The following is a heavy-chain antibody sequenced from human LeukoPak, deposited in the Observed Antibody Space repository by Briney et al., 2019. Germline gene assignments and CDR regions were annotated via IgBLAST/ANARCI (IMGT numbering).Heavy chain of an antibody. V-gene: IGHV1-69*13. D-gene: IGHD3-10*01. CDR2: IIPIFGTA. CDR1: GGTFSSYA. Sequence: SVKVSCKASGGTFSSYAISWVRQAPGQGLEWMGGIIPIFGTANYAQKFQGRVTITADESTSTAYMELSSLRSEDTAVYYCARVFHGSGSYYKFYYYYGMDVWGQGTTVTVSS. CDR3: ARVFHGSGSYYKFYYYYGMDV. J-gene: IGHJ6*02.